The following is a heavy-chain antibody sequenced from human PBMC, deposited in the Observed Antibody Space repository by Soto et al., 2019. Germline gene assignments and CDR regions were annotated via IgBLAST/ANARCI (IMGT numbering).Heavy chain of an antibody. Sequence: SETLSLTCAVSGGSISTYYWSGIRQPPGKGLEWIGYIYYSGTTSYNPSLMRRVTISVDASKSQFSLKLTSVTAADTAVYYCARHRADGTGSFPFDDWGQGILVTVSS. CDR2: IYYSGTT. CDR1: GGSISTYY. CDR3: ARHRADGTGSFPFDD. V-gene: IGHV4-59*08. J-gene: IGHJ4*02. D-gene: IGHD1-26*01.